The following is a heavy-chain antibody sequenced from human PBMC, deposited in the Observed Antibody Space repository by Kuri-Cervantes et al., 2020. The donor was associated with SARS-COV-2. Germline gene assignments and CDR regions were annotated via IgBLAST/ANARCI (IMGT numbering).Heavy chain of an antibody. D-gene: IGHD2-2*02. V-gene: IGHV5-51*01. Sequence: KVSCKGSGYSLTSYWIGWVRQMPGKGLEWMGIIYPGDSDTKYSPSFQGQVTISADKSISTAYLQWSSLKASDTAMYYCARLRGYCSSTSCHSYYYYYGMDVWGQGTTVTVSS. CDR3: ARLRGYCSSTSCHSYYYYYGMDV. CDR1: GYSLTSYW. CDR2: IYPGDSDT. J-gene: IGHJ6*02.